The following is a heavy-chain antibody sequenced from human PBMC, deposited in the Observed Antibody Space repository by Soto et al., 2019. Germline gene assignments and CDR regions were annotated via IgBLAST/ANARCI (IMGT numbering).Heavy chain of an antibody. CDR2: TYYGAST. D-gene: IGHD3-10*01. J-gene: IGHJ3*01. V-gene: IGHV4-31*03. Sequence: SETLSLTCSVSGGFISNGGYYWTWIRQHPGKGLEWIGYTYYGASTYYNPSLKSRIIISVDTSKNHFSLSLSSVTAADTAVYYCARGITLVRRLILTRTFDLWSQGTMVT. CDR3: ARGITLVRRLILTRTFDL. CDR1: GGFISNGGYY.